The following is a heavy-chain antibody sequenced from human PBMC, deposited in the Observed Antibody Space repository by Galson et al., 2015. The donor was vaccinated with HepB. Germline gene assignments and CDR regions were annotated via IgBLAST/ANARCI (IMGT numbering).Heavy chain of an antibody. J-gene: IGHJ6*02. V-gene: IGHV1-2*04. Sequence: SVKVSCKASGYTFIDYYIHWVRQAPGQGLEWMGWINPNSAATNYAQKFQDCVTMTRDTSISTGYMELSRLRSDDTAVYYCARAQGKNPYYYGMDVWGQGTTVTVSS. CDR3: ARAQGKNPYYYGMDV. D-gene: IGHD4-23*01. CDR1: GYTFIDYY. CDR2: INPNSAAT.